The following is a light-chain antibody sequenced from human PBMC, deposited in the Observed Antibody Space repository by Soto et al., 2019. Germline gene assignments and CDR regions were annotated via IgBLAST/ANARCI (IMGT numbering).Light chain of an antibody. CDR3: QQYNSFPQT. J-gene: IGKJ2*01. CDR2: RAS. Sequence: AIRMTQSPSSFSASTGDRVTITCRATQDITNYLAWYQQKPGQAPKLLIYRASVLESGVPSRLIGGGSGTNFSFIISYLQSEDVATYYCQQYNSFPQTFGQGTKVDIK. V-gene: IGKV1-8*01. CDR1: QDITNY.